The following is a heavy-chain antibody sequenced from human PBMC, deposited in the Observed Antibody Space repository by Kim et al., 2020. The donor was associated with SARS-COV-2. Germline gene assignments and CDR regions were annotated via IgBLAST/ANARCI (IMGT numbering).Heavy chain of an antibody. Sequence: SVKVSCKASGFTFTSSAVQWVRQARGQRLEWIGWIVVGSGNTNYAQKFQERVTITRDMSTSTAYMELSSLRSEDTAVYYCAAGEAARNWRHYWGQGTLVTVSS. J-gene: IGHJ4*02. V-gene: IGHV1-58*01. D-gene: IGHD6-6*01. CDR2: IVVGSGNT. CDR1: GFTFTSSA. CDR3: AAGEAARNWRHY.